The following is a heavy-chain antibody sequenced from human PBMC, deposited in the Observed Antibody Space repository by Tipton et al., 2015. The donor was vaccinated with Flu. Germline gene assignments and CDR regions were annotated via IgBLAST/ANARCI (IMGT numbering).Heavy chain of an antibody. CDR3: ARRDYSNYVSEPKNWFDP. CDR1: GSSIRSSDYY. D-gene: IGHD4-11*01. J-gene: IGHJ5*02. Sequence: TLSLTCTVSGSSIRSSDYYWGWIRQPPGKGLEWIGNIFHSGNSNHNPSLKSRVTISVDTSKNQFSLKLSSVTASDTAVYYCARRDYSNYVSEPKNWFDPWGPGTLVTVSS. CDR2: IFHSGNS. V-gene: IGHV4-38-2*02.